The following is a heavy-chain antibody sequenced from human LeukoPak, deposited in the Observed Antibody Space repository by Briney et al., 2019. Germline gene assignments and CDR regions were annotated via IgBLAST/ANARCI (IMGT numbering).Heavy chain of an antibody. CDR1: GYTFTGYY. CDR2: INPNNGDP. J-gene: IGHJ4*02. CDR3: TRDASRTHFDS. D-gene: IGHD6-13*01. Sequence: ASVKVSCKASGYTFTGYYMHWVRQAPGQALEWMGCINPNNGDPHYAQKFQGRVTMTRDTSISTAYMELSSLRSDDTAFYYCTRDASRTHFDSWGQGTLVTVSS. V-gene: IGHV1-2*02.